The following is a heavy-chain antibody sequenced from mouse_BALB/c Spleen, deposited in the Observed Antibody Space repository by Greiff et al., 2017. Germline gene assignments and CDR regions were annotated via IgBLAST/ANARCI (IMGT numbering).Heavy chain of an antibody. J-gene: IGHJ2*01. CDR1: GFNIKDYY. D-gene: IGHD1-1*02. CDR3: ARGSYGY. Sequence: VQLKESGAELVRSGASVKLSCTASGFNIKDYYMHWVKQRPEQGLEWIGWIDPENGNTIYDPKFQGKASITADTSSNTAYLQLSSLTSEDTAVYYCARGSYGYWGQGTTLTVSS. V-gene: IGHV14-1*02. CDR2: IDPENGNT.